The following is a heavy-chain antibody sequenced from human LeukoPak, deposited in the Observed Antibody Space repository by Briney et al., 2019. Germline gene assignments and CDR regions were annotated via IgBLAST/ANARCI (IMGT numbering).Heavy chain of an antibody. Sequence: ASVKVSCKASGYTFTGYYMHWVRQAPGQGLEWMGIINPSGGSTSYAQKFQGRVTMTRDTSTSTVYMELSSLRSEDTAVYYCARGVKAVLRYFDWLFPPAGYWGQGTLVTVSS. CDR1: GYTFTGYY. J-gene: IGHJ4*02. V-gene: IGHV1-46*01. CDR2: INPSGGST. CDR3: ARGVKAVLRYFDWLFPPAGY. D-gene: IGHD3-9*01.